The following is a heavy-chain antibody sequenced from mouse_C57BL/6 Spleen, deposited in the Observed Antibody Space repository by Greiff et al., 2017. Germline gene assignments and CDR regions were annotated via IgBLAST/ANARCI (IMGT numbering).Heavy chain of an antibody. J-gene: IGHJ3*01. V-gene: IGHV5-4*01. CDR1: GFTFSSYA. CDR2: ISDGGSYT. CDR3: ARGAYGSRPWCAY. D-gene: IGHD1-1*01. Sequence: EVHLVESGGGLVKPGGSLKLSCAASGFTFSSYAMSWVRQTPEKRLEWVATISDGGSYTYYPDNVKGRFTISRDNAKNNLYLQMSHLKSEDTAMYYCARGAYGSRPWCAYWGQGTLVTVSA.